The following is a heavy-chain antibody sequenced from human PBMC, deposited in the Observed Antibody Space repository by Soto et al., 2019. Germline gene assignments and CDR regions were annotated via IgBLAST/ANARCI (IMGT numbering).Heavy chain of an antibody. CDR2: IRGSGGST. V-gene: IGHV3-23*01. D-gene: IGHD3-3*01. J-gene: IGHJ6*03. CDR1: GFTFSSYA. CDR3: AKSEGGLKNYDFWSGYYSDYYYYMDV. Sequence: EVQLLESGGGLVQPGGSLRLSCAASGFTFSSYAMSWVRQAPGKGLEWVSAIRGSGGSTYYADSVKGRFTISRDNSKNTLYLQMNSLRAEDTAVYYCAKSEGGLKNYDFWSGYYSDYYYYMDVWGKGTTVTVSS.